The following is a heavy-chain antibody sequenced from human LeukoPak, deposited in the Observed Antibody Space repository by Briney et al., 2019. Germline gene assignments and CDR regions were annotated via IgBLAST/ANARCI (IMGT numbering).Heavy chain of an antibody. CDR1: GGSISSYY. Sequence: PSETLSLTCTVSGGSISSYYWSWIRQPPGKGLEWIGYIYYSGSTNYNPSLKSRVTISVDTSKNQFSLKLSSVTAADTAVYYCASLEYYYDSSGYLAFDYWGQGTLVTVSS. CDR2: IYYSGST. CDR3: ASLEYYYDSSGYLAFDY. D-gene: IGHD3-22*01. J-gene: IGHJ4*02. V-gene: IGHV4-59*01.